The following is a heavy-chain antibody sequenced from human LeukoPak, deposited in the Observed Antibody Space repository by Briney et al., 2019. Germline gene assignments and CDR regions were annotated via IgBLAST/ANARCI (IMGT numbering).Heavy chain of an antibody. Sequence: PGGSLRLSCAASGFTFSSYSMNWVRQAPGKGLEWVSSISSSSSYIYYADSVKGRFTISRDNAKNSLYLQMSSLRAEDTAVYYCARASIAAAGTRPGFDYWGQGTLVTVSS. CDR1: GFTFSSYS. D-gene: IGHD6-13*01. V-gene: IGHV3-21*01. CDR3: ARASIAAAGTRPGFDY. J-gene: IGHJ4*02. CDR2: ISSSSSYI.